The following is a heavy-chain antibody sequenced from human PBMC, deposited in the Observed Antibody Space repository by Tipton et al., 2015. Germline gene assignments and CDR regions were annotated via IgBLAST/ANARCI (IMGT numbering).Heavy chain of an antibody. J-gene: IGHJ4*02. Sequence: TLSLTCTVSGGSVNSANYYWGWIRQPPGKGLEWIGYIYYSGSTNYNPSLKSRVTISVDTSKNQFSLKLRSVTAADTAVYYCAREAYSSSGLIFDYWGQGTLVTVSS. V-gene: IGHV4-61*01. CDR3: AREAYSSSGLIFDY. D-gene: IGHD6-6*01. CDR1: GGSVNSANYY. CDR2: IYYSGST.